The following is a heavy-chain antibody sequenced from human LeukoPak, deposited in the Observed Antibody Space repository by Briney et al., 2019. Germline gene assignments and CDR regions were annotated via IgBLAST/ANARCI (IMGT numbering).Heavy chain of an antibody. CDR3: AKDVGLWVPGAFDI. D-gene: IGHD5-18*01. J-gene: IGHJ3*02. Sequence: PGGSLRLSCAAPGFTVSSNSMIWVRQAPWKGLEWVSAISGSGGSTYYADSVKGRFTISRDNSKNTLYLQMNSLRAEDTAVYYCAKDVGLWVPGAFDIWGQGTMVTVSS. V-gene: IGHV3-23*01. CDR2: ISGSGGST. CDR1: GFTVSSNS.